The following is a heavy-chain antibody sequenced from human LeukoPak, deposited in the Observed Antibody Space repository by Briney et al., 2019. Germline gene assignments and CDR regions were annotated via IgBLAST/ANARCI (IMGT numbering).Heavy chain of an antibody. J-gene: IGHJ4*02. Sequence: PSETLSLTCTVSGGSINSYYWSWVRQPPGKGLEWVGYIYYSGTTNYNPSLKSRITISVDTSKNQFSLKLNSVTAADTAVYYCARTRGSYYRYYFDYWGRGSLVTVSS. D-gene: IGHD1-26*01. V-gene: IGHV4-59*08. CDR3: ARTRGSYYRYYFDY. CDR1: GGSINSYY. CDR2: IYYSGTT.